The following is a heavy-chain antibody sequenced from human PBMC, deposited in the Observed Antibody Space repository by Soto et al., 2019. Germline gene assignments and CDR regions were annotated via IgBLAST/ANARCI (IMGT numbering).Heavy chain of an antibody. V-gene: IGHV1-46*01. Sequence: ASVKVSCKASGISFINHYVHWVRQAPGQGPEWMGVINPAGSVTVYALKLQDRVTVTRDTSASTAYMELSSLTSEDTAVYYCARDWTSLDLWYDSSGYDYWGQGTLVTVSS. CDR3: ARDWTSLDLWYDSSGYDY. J-gene: IGHJ4*02. D-gene: IGHD3-22*01. CDR1: GISFINHY. CDR2: INPAGSVT.